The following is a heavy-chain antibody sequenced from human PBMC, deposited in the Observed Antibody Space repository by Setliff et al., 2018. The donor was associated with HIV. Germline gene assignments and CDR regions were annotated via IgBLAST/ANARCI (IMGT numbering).Heavy chain of an antibody. Sequence: KPSETLSLTCTVSGDSISSGGYYWSWIRQPAGQGLEWIGRIYTSGNTNYNPSTNYNPSLKSRNTLSLETSRNQFSMRVTSVTATDTAVYYCTRQSPVAGSGAFDIWGQGTMVTVSS. V-gene: IGHV4-61*02. CDR3: TRQSPVAGSGAFDI. CDR2: IYTSGNTNYNPST. J-gene: IGHJ3*02. CDR1: GDSISSGGYY. D-gene: IGHD6-19*01.